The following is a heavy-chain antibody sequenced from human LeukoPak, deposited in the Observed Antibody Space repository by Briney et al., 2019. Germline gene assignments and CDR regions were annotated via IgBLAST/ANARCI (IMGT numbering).Heavy chain of an antibody. J-gene: IGHJ3*02. D-gene: IGHD3/OR15-3a*01. CDR3: ARRDWHDAFDI. V-gene: IGHV4-61*01. Sequence: PSQTLSLTCTVSGGSISSGSYYWSWIRQPPGKGLEWIGYIYYSGSTNYNPSLKSRVTISVDTSKNQFSLKLSSVTAADTAVYYCARRDWHDAFDIWGQGTMVTVSS. CDR1: GGSISSGSYY. CDR2: IYYSGST.